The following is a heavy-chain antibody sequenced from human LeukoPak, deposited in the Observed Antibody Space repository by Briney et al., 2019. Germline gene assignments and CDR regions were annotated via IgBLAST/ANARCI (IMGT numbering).Heavy chain of an antibody. CDR3: AKPRGSEMGFDP. CDR1: GFTFDDYA. J-gene: IGHJ5*02. CDR2: ISWNSGSI. Sequence: GGSLRLSCAASGFTFDDYAMHWVRQAPGKGLEWVSGISWNSGSIGYADSVKGRFTISRDNSKNTLYLQMNSLRAEDTAVYYCAKPRGSEMGFDPWGQGTLVTVSS. D-gene: IGHD3-10*01. V-gene: IGHV3-9*01.